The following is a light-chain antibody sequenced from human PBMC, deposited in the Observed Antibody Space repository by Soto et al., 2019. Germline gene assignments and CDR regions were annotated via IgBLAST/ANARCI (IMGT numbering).Light chain of an antibody. CDR3: QQYNGYSQT. V-gene: IGKV1-5*03. Sequence: DIQMTQSPYTLSASVGDRVTITCRASQSINSWLAWYQQKPGRAPKLLIYKASSLECGVPSRFSGSGSGTEFTLTISSLQPDDFATYYCQQYNGYSQTFGQGTKVEIK. J-gene: IGKJ1*01. CDR2: KAS. CDR1: QSINSW.